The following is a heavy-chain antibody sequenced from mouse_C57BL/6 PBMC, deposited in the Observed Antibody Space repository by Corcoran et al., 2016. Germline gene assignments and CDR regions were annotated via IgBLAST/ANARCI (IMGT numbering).Heavy chain of an antibody. J-gene: IGHJ4*01. Sequence: EVQLQQSGPELVKPGASVKISCKASGYTFTDYYMNWVKQSHGKSLEWIGDINPNNGGTSYNQKFKGKATLTVDKSSSTAYMELRSLTSEDSAVYYCARGAHEGAMDYWGQGTSVTVSS. CDR1: GYTFTDYY. CDR3: ARGAHEGAMDY. V-gene: IGHV1-26*01. CDR2: INPNNGGT.